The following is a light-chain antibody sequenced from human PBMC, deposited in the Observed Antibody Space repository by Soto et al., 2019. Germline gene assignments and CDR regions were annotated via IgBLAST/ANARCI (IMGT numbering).Light chain of an antibody. V-gene: IGKV3-20*01. CDR1: QTIGSTY. Sequence: DIVMTQSPLSLPVSPGEPASISCRSIQTIGSTYLAWYQHKPGQAPRLLIFGTSSRATGIPDRFSGSGSGTDFTLSISRLEPEDFAVYYCQQYASSPPLTFGGGTKVDIK. CDR2: GTS. CDR3: QQYASSPPLT. J-gene: IGKJ4*01.